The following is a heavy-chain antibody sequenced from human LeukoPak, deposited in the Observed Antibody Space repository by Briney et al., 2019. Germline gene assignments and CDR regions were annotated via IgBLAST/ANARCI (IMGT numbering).Heavy chain of an antibody. D-gene: IGHD2-15*01. CDR3: ACYGIAPPY. CDR1: GFTFTTYW. CDR2: INIDGCST. Sequence: GGSVRLSCAASGFTFTTYWMHWVRQAPGKGLVWVSYINIDGCSTSYADSVKGRFTISRDNAKNTLYLQMNSLRTEDTAVYYCACYGIAPPYWGQGTLVTVSP. J-gene: IGHJ4*02. V-gene: IGHV3-74*01.